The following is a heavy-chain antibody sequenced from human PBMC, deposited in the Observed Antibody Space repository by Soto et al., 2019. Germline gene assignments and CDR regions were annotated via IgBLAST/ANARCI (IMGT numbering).Heavy chain of an antibody. J-gene: IGHJ4*02. V-gene: IGHV4-30-4*01. D-gene: IGHD3-22*01. Sequence: QVQLQESGPGLVKPSQTLSLTCTVSGGSISRGDYYWSWIRQPPGKGLEWIGYIYYSGSTYYNPSLKSRVTISVDTSKNQFSLKLSSVTAADTAVYYCARVGTNSYYDSSGGRYYFDYWGQGTLVTVSS. CDR1: GGSISRGDYY. CDR3: ARVGTNSYYDSSGGRYYFDY. CDR2: IYYSGST.